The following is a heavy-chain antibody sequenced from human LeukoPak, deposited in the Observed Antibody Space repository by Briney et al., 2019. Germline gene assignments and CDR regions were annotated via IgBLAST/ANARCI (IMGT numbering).Heavy chain of an antibody. V-gene: IGHV3-48*01. J-gene: IGHJ3*02. CDR2: ISSSSSTI. CDR3: VKGGFLEWLTPPYDAFDI. CDR1: GFTFSSYS. Sequence: QTGGYLRLSCAASGFTFSSYSMNWVRQAPGKGLEWVSYISSSSSTIYYADSVKGRFTISRDNAKNSLYLQMNSLRAEDTALYYCVKGGFLEWLTPPYDAFDIWGQGTMVTVSS. D-gene: IGHD3-3*01.